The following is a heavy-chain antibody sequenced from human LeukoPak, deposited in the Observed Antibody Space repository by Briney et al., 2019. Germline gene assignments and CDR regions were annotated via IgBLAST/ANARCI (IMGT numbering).Heavy chain of an antibody. D-gene: IGHD3-22*01. CDR2: IWYDGSNK. Sequence: PGGSLRLSCAASGLTFSNYGMHWVRQAPGKGLEWVAVIWYDGSNKYYADSVKGRFTISRDNSKNTLYLQMNSLRAEDTAVYYCARGVVVVNPFDYWGQGTLVTVSS. CDR1: GLTFSNYG. CDR3: ARGVVVVNPFDY. V-gene: IGHV3-33*01. J-gene: IGHJ4*02.